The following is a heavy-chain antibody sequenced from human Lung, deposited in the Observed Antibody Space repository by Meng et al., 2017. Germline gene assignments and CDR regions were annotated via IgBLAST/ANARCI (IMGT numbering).Heavy chain of an antibody. CDR2: IIDRGST. D-gene: IGHD6-19*01. CDR1: GGSFSGYY. V-gene: IGHV4-34*02. Sequence: QPGDAGSLEPSETPSLAGAVYGGSFSGYYWSWIRQPPGKGLEWIGEIIDRGSTNYNPSLKSRVTISVDTSKNQFSLRVTSVTAADRAVYYCVRRTYSSGWYFDYWGQGTLVTVSS. CDR3: VRRTYSSGWYFDY. J-gene: IGHJ4*02.